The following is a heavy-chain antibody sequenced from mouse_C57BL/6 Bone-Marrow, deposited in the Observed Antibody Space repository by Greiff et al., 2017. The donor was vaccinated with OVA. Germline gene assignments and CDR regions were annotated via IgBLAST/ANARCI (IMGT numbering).Heavy chain of an antibody. J-gene: IGHJ2*01. D-gene: IGHD1-1*01. CDR2: IYPGDGDT. V-gene: IGHV1-82*01. CDR1: GYAFSSSW. Sequence: QVQLQQSGPELVKPGASVKISCKASGYAFSSSWMNWVKQRPGKGLEWIGRIYPGDGDTNYNGKFKGKATRTADKSSSTAYMQLSSLTSEDSAVYFCATYSLVDYWGQGTTLTVSS. CDR3: ATYSLVDY.